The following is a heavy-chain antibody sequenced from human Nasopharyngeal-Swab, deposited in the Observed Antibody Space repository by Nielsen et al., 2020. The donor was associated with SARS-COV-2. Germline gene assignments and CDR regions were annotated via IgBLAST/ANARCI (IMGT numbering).Heavy chain of an antibody. Sequence: GESLKISCAASGFTVSSNYMSWVRQAPGKGLEWVSVIYSGGSTYYADSVKGRFTISRDNSNNTLYLQMNSLRAEDTAVYYSGTTPAGTYYYYMDVWGKGTTVTVSS. J-gene: IGHJ6*03. CDR2: IYSGGST. V-gene: IGHV3-66*01. CDR3: GTTPAGTYYYYMDV. CDR1: GFTVSSNY. D-gene: IGHD2/OR15-2a*01.